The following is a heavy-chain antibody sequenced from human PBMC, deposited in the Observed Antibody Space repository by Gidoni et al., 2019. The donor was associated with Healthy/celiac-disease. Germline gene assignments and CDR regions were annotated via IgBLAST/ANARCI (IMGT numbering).Heavy chain of an antibody. V-gene: IGHV3-30*01. Sequence: QVQLVESGGGVVQPGRSLRLYCAASGFTFSSYAMHWVRQAPGKGLEWVAVISYDGLNKYYADSVKVRFTISRDNSKNTLYLQMNSLRAEDTAVYYCARDERVPGMRGDYDIRFDYWGQGTLVTVSS. D-gene: IGHD4-17*01. CDR3: ARDERVPGMRGDYDIRFDY. J-gene: IGHJ4*02. CDR2: ISYDGLNK. CDR1: GFTFSSYA.